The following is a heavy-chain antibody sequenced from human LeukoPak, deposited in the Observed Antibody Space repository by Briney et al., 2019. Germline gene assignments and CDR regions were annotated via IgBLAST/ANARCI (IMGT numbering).Heavy chain of an antibody. Sequence: SETLSLTCTVSGGSISSYYWNWIRQPPGKGLEWIGYIYYSGSTNYNPSLKSRVTISVDTSKNQFSLKLSSVTAADTAVYYCARRYGSYYEGWFFDYWGQGTLVTVSS. D-gene: IGHD1-26*01. J-gene: IGHJ4*02. CDR2: IYYSGST. CDR1: GGSISSYY. V-gene: IGHV4-59*08. CDR3: ARRYGSYYEGWFFDY.